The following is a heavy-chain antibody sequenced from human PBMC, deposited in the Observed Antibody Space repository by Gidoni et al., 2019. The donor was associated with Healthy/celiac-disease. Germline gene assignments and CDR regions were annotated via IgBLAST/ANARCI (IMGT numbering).Heavy chain of an antibody. CDR3: VRSSGFQLDY. D-gene: IGHD3-22*01. CDR1: GGAISSGGYY. V-gene: IGHV4-31*03. J-gene: IGHJ4*02. Sequence: QWQLHESGPGLVKPSQPLSLTCTVSGGAISSGGYYWSWIRLHPGKRLKNRVTISVDTSKNQFSLKLSSVTAADTAVYYCVRSSGFQLDYWGQGTLVTVSS.